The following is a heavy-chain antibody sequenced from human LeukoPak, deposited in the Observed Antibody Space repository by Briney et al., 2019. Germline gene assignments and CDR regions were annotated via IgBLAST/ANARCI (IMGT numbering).Heavy chain of an antibody. CDR3: ARGVWTVAFDY. J-gene: IGHJ4*02. CDR2: IKQDGSEK. CDR1: GFTFSSYW. Sequence: GGSLRLSCAASGFTFSSYWMSWVRQAPGKGLEWVANIKQDGSEKYYVDSVKGRFTISRDNAKKSLYLQMNSLRVEDTAVYYCARGVWTVAFDYWGQGTLVTVSS. V-gene: IGHV3-7*01. D-gene: IGHD6-19*01.